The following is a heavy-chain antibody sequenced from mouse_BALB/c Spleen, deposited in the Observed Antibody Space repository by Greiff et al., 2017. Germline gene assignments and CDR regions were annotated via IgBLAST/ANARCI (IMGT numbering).Heavy chain of an antibody. D-gene: IGHD1-1*01. J-gene: IGHJ2*01. Sequence: DVKLVESGGGLVQPGGSRKLSCAASGFTFSSFGMHWVRQAPEKGLEWVAYISSGSSTIYYADTVKGRFTISRDKPKNTLFLQMTSLRSEDTAMYYCAREITTVAYFDYWGQGTTLTVSS. CDR1: GFTFSSFG. CDR3: AREITTVAYFDY. V-gene: IGHV5-17*02. CDR2: ISSGSSTI.